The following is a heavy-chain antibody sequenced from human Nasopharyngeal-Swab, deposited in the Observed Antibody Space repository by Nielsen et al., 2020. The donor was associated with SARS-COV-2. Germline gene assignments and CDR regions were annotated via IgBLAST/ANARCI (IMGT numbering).Heavy chain of an antibody. V-gene: IGHV3-23*01. CDR2: ISGSGGST. Sequence: GESLKISCAASGFTFSSYAMSWVRQAPGKGLEWVSAISGSGGSTYYADSVKGRFTISRDNSKNTLYLQMNSLRAEDTAVYYCAKLSSGPDAFDIWGQGTMATVSS. CDR1: GFTFSSYA. CDR3: AKLSSGPDAFDI. J-gene: IGHJ3*02. D-gene: IGHD3-22*01.